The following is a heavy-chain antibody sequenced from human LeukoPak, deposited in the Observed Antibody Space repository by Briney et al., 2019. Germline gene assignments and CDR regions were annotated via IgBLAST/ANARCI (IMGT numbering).Heavy chain of an antibody. D-gene: IGHD2-2*01. J-gene: IGHJ4*02. Sequence: GASVKVSCKASGYTFTSYGISWVRQAPGQGLGWMGWISAYNGNTNYAQKLQGRVTMTTDTSTSTAYMELRSLRSDDTAVYYCAKGRSSSTSCYLDYWGQGTLVTVSS. V-gene: IGHV1-18*01. CDR3: AKGRSSSTSCYLDY. CDR1: GYTFTSYG. CDR2: ISAYNGNT.